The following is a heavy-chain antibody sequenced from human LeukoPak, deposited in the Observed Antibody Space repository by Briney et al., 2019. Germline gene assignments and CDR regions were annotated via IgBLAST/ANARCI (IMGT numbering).Heavy chain of an antibody. CDR3: ARVGYTDTWYSSPPFDY. D-gene: IGHD5-12*01. CDR1: GFTFDDYA. V-gene: IGHV3-43D*03. J-gene: IGHJ4*02. CDR2: ISWDGGST. Sequence: GGSLRLSCAASGFTFDDYAMHWVRQAPGKGLEWVSLISWDGGSTYYADSVKGRFTISRDNSKNSLYLQMNSLRAEDTALYYCARVGYTDTWYSSPPFDYWGQGTLVTVSS.